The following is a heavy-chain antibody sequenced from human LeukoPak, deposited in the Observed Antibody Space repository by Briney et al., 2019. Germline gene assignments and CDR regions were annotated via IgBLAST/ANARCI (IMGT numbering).Heavy chain of an antibody. Sequence: ASVKVSCKASGYTFTGYYMHWVRQAHGQGLEWMGWINPNSGGTNYAQKFQGRVTMTRDTSISTAYMELSRLGSDDTAVYYCARGTYGSGSYSVYYYYMDVWGKGTTVTVSS. J-gene: IGHJ6*03. CDR3: ARGTYGSGSYSVYYYYMDV. V-gene: IGHV1-2*02. CDR1: GYTFTGYY. CDR2: INPNSGGT. D-gene: IGHD3-10*01.